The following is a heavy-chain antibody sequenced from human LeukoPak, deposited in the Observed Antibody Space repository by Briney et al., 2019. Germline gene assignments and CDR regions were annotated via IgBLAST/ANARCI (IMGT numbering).Heavy chain of an antibody. D-gene: IGHD3-3*01. J-gene: IGHJ5*02. Sequence: SETLSLTCTVSGVSISSNSYYWGWIRQPPGKGLEWIGNIYYSGSTYYNPSLKSLVTISVDTSKNQFSLRLSSVTAADTAMYYCASLLRLETGYNWFDPWGQGTLVTVSS. CDR3: ASLLRLETGYNWFDP. CDR2: IYYSGST. CDR1: GVSISSNSYY. V-gene: IGHV4-39*01.